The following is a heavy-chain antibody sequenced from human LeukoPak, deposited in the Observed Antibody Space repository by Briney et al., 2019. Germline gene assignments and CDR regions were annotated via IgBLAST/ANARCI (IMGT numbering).Heavy chain of an antibody. CDR1: GFTFSSYS. V-gene: IGHV3-21*01. CDR3: ARVRNGGYPSWFDP. J-gene: IGHJ5*02. D-gene: IGHD2-15*01. CDR2: ISSSSSYI. Sequence: GGSLRLSCAASGFTFSSYSMNWVRQAPGKGLEWVSSISSSSSYIYYADSVKGRFTISRDNAKNSLYLQMNSLRAEDTAVYYCARVRNGGYPSWFDPWGQGTLVTVSS.